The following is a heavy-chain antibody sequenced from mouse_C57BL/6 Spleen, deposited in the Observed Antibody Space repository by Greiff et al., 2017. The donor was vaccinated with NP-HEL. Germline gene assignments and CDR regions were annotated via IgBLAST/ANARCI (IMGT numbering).Heavy chain of an antibody. CDR1: GYTFTSYW. D-gene: IGHD1-1*01. J-gene: IGHJ3*01. V-gene: IGHV1-69*01. CDR2: IDPSDSYT. Sequence: QVQLQQPGAELVMPGASVKLSCTASGYTFTSYWMHWVKQRPGQGLEWIGEIDPSDSYTNYTQKFKGKSTLTVDKSSSTAYMQLSSLTSEDSAVYYCALYYYGFAYWGQGTLVTVSA. CDR3: ALYYYGFAY.